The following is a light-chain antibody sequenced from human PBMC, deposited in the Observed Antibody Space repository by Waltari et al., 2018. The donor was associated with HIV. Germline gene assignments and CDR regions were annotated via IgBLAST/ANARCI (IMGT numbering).Light chain of an antibody. J-gene: IGLJ3*02. CDR2: EGS. CDR3: SSVSNSVTLSVL. V-gene: IGLV2-14*01. CDR1: SSDTGYYTY. Sequence: QFAPTQPARGSGSPGQSITTSCRGTSSDTGYYTYVYWYQQHPGKASKLRIYEGSNRPSGISNRFSGSKSGNTASLTISALQAEDEADYFCSSVSNSVTLSVLFGGGTTLTVL.